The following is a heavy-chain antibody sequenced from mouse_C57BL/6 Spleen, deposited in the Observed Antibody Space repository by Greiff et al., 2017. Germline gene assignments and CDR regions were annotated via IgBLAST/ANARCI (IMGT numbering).Heavy chain of an antibody. CDR1: GYTFTSYW. J-gene: IGHJ4*01. V-gene: IGHV1-55*01. D-gene: IGHD3-3*01. CDR3: ARAGAGIAMDY. CDR2: IYPGSGST. Sequence: QVQLKESGAELVKPGASVKMSCKASGYTFTSYWITWVKQRPGQGLEWIGDIYPGSGSTNYNEKFKSKATLTVDTSSSTAYMQLSSLTSEDSAVYYCARAGAGIAMDYWGQGTSVTVSS.